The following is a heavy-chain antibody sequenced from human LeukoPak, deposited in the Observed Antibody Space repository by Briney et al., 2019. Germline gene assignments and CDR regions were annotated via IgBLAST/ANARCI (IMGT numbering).Heavy chain of an antibody. J-gene: IGHJ3*02. Sequence: GGSLRLSCAASGFTLRTYWMSWVRQAPGKGLEWVASIKRDGSEKYYVDSVKGRFTISRDNSKNSVYLQMNSLRGEDTAVYYCVREASGGTKGVSGTFDIWGQGTLVTVSS. V-gene: IGHV3-7*01. CDR3: VREASGGTKGVSGTFDI. CDR2: IKRDGSEK. CDR1: GFTLRTYW. D-gene: IGHD6-13*01.